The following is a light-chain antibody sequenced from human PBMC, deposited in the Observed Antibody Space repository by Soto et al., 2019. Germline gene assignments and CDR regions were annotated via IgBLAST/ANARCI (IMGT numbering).Light chain of an antibody. CDR1: QSVNNN. CDR2: ALS. Sequence: EIVMTQSPATLSVSPGERATLSCRASQSVNNNLAWYQQKPGQAPRLFIHALSAGAAGVPASFSGSGSGTEFTLTISSLQSEDFAVYYCQQYDDWPRTFGQGTKV. J-gene: IGKJ1*01. V-gene: IGKV3-15*01. CDR3: QQYDDWPRT.